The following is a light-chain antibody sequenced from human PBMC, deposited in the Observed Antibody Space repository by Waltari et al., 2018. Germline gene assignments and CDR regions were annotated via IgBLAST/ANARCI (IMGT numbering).Light chain of an antibody. Sequence: DLQMTQSPSSLFASVGDRVTITCRASQSIRSYLNWYQQKPGKAPKLLIYAASSLQSGVPSRFRCSRSVTDFILTFTSLQPEDFASDYCQQSYTIPCTFGQGTKREIK. CDR2: AAS. CDR1: QSIRSY. CDR3: QQSYTIPCT. V-gene: IGKV1-39*01. J-gene: IGKJ2*02.